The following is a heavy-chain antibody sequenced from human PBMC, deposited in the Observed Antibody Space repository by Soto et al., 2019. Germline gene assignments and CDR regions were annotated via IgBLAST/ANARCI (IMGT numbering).Heavy chain of an antibody. CDR1: GFTFSSYS. J-gene: IGHJ4*02. D-gene: IGHD3-22*01. CDR3: ASGRGYYDSSGYRTYYFDY. CDR2: ISSSSSTR. Sequence: GGSLRLSCAASGFTFSSYSMNWVRQAPGKGLEWVSYISSSSSTRYYADSVKGRFTISRDNAKNSLYLQMNSLRDEDTAVYYCASGRGYYDSSGYRTYYFDYWGQGTLVTVSS. V-gene: IGHV3-48*02.